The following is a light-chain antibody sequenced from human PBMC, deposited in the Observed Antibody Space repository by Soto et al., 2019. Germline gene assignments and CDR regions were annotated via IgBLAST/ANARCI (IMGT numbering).Light chain of an antibody. CDR2: DVT. CDR3: SSYTPSNTRQIV. V-gene: IGLV2-14*03. J-gene: IGLJ1*01. Sequence: QSVRTQPASVSGSPGQSITISCTGTSSDVGGYNYVSWYQHHPGKAPKLIIYDVTNRPSGVSNPFSGSKSGNTASLTISGLQPEDEADYYCSSYTPSNTRQIVFGTGTKVTVL. CDR1: SSDVGGYNY.